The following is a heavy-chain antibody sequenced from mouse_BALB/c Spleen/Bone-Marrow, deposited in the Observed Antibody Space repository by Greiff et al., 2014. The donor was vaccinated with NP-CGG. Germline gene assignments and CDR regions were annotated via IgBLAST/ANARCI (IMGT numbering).Heavy chain of an antibody. V-gene: IGHV1-85*01. D-gene: IGHD1-1*01. J-gene: IGHJ4*01. Sequence: VQLQQSGAELVKPGASVKLSCKASGYTFTSYDINWVRKRPEKGLEWIGWIFPGDNSTKYNENFKGKATLTTDKSSSTAYMQLSRLTSEDSAVYFCAHDCLLPGMDYWGQGTSVTVSS. CDR3: AHDCLLPGMDY. CDR2: IFPGDNST. CDR1: GYTFTSYD.